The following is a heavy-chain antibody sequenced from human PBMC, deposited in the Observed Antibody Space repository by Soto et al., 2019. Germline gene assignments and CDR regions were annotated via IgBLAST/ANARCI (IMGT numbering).Heavy chain of an antibody. CDR3: ARDYSISYYYDSSGSFDY. CDR1: GFTFSSYG. Sequence: PGGSLRLSCAASGFTFSSYGMHWVRQAPGKGLEWVAVIWYDGSNKYYADSVKGRFTISRDNSKNTLYLQMNSLRAEDTAVYYCARDYSISYYYDSSGSFDYWGQGTLVTVSS. CDR2: IWYDGSNK. V-gene: IGHV3-33*01. J-gene: IGHJ4*02. D-gene: IGHD3-22*01.